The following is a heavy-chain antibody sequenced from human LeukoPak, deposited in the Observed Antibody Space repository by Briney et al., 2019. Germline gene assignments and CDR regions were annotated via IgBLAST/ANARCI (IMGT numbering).Heavy chain of an antibody. J-gene: IGHJ2*01. CDR1: GSTFSSYA. CDR3: ARRFDL. V-gene: IGHV3-64D*06. CDR2: ITNNGGST. Sequence: GGSLRPSCSASGSTFSSYAMHWVRQAPGKGLEYVSAITNNGGSTYYADSVKGRFTISRHNSKDTLYLQMSSLRAEDTAVYFCARRFDLWGRGTLVTVSS.